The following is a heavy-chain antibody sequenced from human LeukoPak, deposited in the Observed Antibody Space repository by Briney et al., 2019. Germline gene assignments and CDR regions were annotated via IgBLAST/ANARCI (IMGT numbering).Heavy chain of an antibody. J-gene: IGHJ4*02. Sequence: GGSLRLSCAAFGFTFSSYAMSWVRQAPGKGLEWVSTISGSWGTTYYADSVKGRFTISKDNSKNTLYLQMNSLRAEDTAVYYCAKSFVVVPAAPDYWGQGTLVSVSS. D-gene: IGHD2-2*01. CDR2: ISGSWGTT. CDR3: AKSFVVVPAAPDY. V-gene: IGHV3-23*01. CDR1: GFTFSSYA.